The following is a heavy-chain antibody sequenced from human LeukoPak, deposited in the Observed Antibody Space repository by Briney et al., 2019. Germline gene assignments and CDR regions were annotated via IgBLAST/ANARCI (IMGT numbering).Heavy chain of an antibody. V-gene: IGHV3-48*04. Sequence: PGGSLRLSCAASGFTPSAYSMNWVRQAPGKGLEWVSYISGGGSTIYYADSVKGRFTISRDNAKNSLYLQMNSLRADDTAVYYCARDHHDSRGYYFVDYWGQGTLVTVSS. CDR2: ISGGGSTI. CDR3: ARDHHDSRGYYFVDY. D-gene: IGHD3-22*01. J-gene: IGHJ4*02. CDR1: GFTPSAYS.